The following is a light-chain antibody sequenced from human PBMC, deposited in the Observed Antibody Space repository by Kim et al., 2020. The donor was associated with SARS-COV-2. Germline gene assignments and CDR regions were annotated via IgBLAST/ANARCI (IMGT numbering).Light chain of an antibody. J-gene: IGLJ3*02. CDR3: SSFTDSSTWV. V-gene: IGLV2-14*03. CDR2: DVS. Sequence: GQSSTIACTGTSTDVGGYYYVARYQQHPGKAPKLMIYDVSSRPTGLSNRFSGSKSGNTASLTISGLQPEDEADYYCSSFTDSSTWVFGGGTKVTVL. CDR1: STDVGGYYY.